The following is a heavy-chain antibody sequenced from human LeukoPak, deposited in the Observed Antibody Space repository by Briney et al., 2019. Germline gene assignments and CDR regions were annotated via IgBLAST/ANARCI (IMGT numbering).Heavy chain of an antibody. CDR3: AKDRGTRYFPLDQIDY. J-gene: IGHJ4*02. CDR1: GFTFSSYA. D-gene: IGHD3-9*01. V-gene: IGHV3-23*01. Sequence: PGGSLRLSCAASGFTFSSYAMSWARQAPGKGLEWVSLISGSGGSTYYADSVKGRFTISRDNSKNTLYLQMNSLRAEDTAVYYCAKDRGTRYFPLDQIDYWGQGTLVTVSS. CDR2: ISGSGGST.